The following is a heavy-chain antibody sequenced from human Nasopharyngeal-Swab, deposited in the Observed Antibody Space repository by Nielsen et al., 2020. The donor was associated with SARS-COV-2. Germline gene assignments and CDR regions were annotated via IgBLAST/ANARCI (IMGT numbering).Heavy chain of an antibody. CDR2: ISSSSSTI. Sequence: VRQMPGKGLGWVSYISSSSSTIYYADSVKGRFTISRDNAKNSLYLQMNSLRDEDTAVYYCARDLKGSGSYYNPILDYWGQGTLVTVSS. V-gene: IGHV3-48*02. J-gene: IGHJ4*02. CDR3: ARDLKGSGSYYNPILDY. D-gene: IGHD3-10*01.